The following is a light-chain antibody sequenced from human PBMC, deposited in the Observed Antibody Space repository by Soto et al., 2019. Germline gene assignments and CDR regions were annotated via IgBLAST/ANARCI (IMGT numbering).Light chain of an antibody. V-gene: IGKV1-39*01. CDR2: SAT. Sequence: DIQMTQSPSSVSASVGDRVTITCRTSQSFSNYLAWYQHRPGKAPKLLIYSATDLQSGVPSRFSGSGSGTDFTLTISRLQPEDSATYYCQQTYTMPPTFGQGTRVEIK. CDR3: QQTYTMPPT. CDR1: QSFSNY. J-gene: IGKJ2*01.